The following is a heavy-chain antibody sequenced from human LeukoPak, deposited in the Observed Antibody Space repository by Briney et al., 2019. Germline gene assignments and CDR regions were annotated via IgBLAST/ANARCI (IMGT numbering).Heavy chain of an antibody. J-gene: IGHJ4*02. CDR2: TSTNGGST. CDR3: ARLNSGNYNRGYLDY. D-gene: IGHD1-26*01. V-gene: IGHV3-64*01. Sequence: GGSLRLSCAASGFSFNTYAMHWVRQAPGKGLEYVSATSTNGGSTNYANSVKGRFTISRDNSKNTLYLQMGSLETEDMAMYYCARLNSGNYNRGYLDYWGQGTLVTVSS. CDR1: GFSFNTYA.